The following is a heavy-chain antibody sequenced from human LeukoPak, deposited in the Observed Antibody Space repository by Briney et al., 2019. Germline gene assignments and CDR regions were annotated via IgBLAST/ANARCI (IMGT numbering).Heavy chain of an antibody. CDR3: ARGIRRIAAAGSRFDY. CDR1: GGSFSGYY. D-gene: IGHD6-13*01. CDR2: INHSGST. V-gene: IGHV4-34*01. J-gene: IGHJ4*02. Sequence: SETLSLTCAVYGGSFSGYYWSWIRQPPEKGLEWIGEINHSGSTSYNPSLKSRVTISVDTSKNQFSLKLSSVTAADTAVYYCARGIRRIAAAGSRFDYWGQGTLVTVSS.